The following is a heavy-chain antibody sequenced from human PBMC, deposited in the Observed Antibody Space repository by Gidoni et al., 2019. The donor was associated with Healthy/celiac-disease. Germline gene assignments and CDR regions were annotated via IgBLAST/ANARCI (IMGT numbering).Heavy chain of an antibody. Sequence: EVQLVESGGGLVQPGGSLRLSWAASGFAFRSYEMNWVRQAPGKGLEWVSYISSSGSTIYYADSVKGRFTISRDNAKNSLYLQMNSLRAEDTAVYYCARRDTDMFYYYYMDVWGKGTTVTVSS. D-gene: IGHD5-18*01. V-gene: IGHV3-48*03. CDR2: ISSSGSTI. CDR1: GFAFRSYE. J-gene: IGHJ6*03. CDR3: ARRDTDMFYYYYMDV.